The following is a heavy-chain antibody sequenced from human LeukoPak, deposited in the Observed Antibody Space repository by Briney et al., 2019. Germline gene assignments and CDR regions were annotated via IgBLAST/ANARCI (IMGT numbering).Heavy chain of an antibody. CDR1: GYTFTCYD. Sequence: GASVQVSCQASGYTFTCYDINWVRQATGQGLEGMGWMNSNRGNTGYPHKFQGRVTMTRNTSIRTAYMELSSLRSENTAVYYCARVNEYMVGGYILTGYHAYFDYWGQGTLVTVSS. CDR2: MNSNRGNT. V-gene: IGHV1-8*01. CDR3: ARVNEYMVGGYILTGYHAYFDY. D-gene: IGHD3-9*01. J-gene: IGHJ4*02.